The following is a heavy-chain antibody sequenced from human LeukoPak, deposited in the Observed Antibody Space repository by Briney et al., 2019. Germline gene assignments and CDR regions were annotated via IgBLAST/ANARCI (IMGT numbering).Heavy chain of an antibody. J-gene: IGHJ4*02. V-gene: IGHV1-2*02. CDR2: INPNSGGT. D-gene: IGHD3-9*01. CDR1: GFTFTGYY. Sequence: ASVKVSCKASGFTFTGYYMHWVRQAPGQGLEWMGWINPNSGGTNYAQKFQGRVTMTRDTSISTAYMELSRLRSDDTAVYYCARGNPIYDILTGYSDYWGQGTLVTVSS. CDR3: ARGNPIYDILTGYSDY.